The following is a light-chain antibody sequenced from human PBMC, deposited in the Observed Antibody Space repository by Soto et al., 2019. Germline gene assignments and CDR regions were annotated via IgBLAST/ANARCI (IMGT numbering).Light chain of an antibody. CDR1: QSVNSK. CDR2: GAS. J-gene: IGKJ5*01. Sequence: EIVITQPPATLSVSPGERVSLSSRASQSVNSKLAWYQQKPGQAPRLLIYGASTRATGIPARFSGSGSGTEFTLTISSLQSEDFVVYFCQQYNNWPPITFGQGTRLEI. V-gene: IGKV3-15*01. CDR3: QQYNNWPPIT.